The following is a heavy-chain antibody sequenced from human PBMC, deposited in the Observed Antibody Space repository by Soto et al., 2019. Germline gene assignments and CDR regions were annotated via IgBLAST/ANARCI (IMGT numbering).Heavy chain of an antibody. D-gene: IGHD3-3*01. CDR2: IFYRATI. CDR1: GGSVSSDY. J-gene: IGHJ4*02. V-gene: IGHV4-59*02. CDR3: ARANGADGVFDY. Sequence: QVQLQESGPGLVKPSETLSLSCTVSGGSVSSDYWSWIRQPPGKGLEWIGFIFYRATINYNPSLQSRVTISVDTSKNHFSLRLSSVTAADTAMYDCARANGADGVFDYWGQGTLVTVSS.